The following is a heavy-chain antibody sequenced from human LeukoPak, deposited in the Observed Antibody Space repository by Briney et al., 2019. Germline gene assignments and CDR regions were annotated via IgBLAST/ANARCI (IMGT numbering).Heavy chain of an antibody. J-gene: IGHJ3*02. CDR2: VSGSGGGT. V-gene: IGHV3-23*01. D-gene: IGHD6-6*01. Sequence: PGGSLRLSCAASGLTFSSYSMSWVRQAPGKGLEWVSAVSGSGGGTYYAESVRGRFTVSRDNSKNTLYLQMNSLRAEDTAVYYCAKYSSSSVNDAFDIWGQGTLVTVSS. CDR1: GLTFSSYS. CDR3: AKYSSSSVNDAFDI.